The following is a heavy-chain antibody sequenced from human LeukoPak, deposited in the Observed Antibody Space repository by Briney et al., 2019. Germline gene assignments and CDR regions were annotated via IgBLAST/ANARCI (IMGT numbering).Heavy chain of an antibody. CDR3: ARGGMYSSSWFDY. CDR2: MNPNSGNT. J-gene: IGHJ4*02. Sequence: ASVKVSCKASGYPFSNYDINWVRQAPGQGLEWMGWMNPNSGNTGYAQKFQGRVTITRNTSISTAYMELSSLRSEDTAVYYCARGGMYSSSWFDYWGQGTLVTVSS. D-gene: IGHD6-13*01. V-gene: IGHV1-8*01. CDR1: GYPFSNYD.